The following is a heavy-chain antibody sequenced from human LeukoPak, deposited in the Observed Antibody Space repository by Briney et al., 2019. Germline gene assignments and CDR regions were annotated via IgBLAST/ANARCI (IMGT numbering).Heavy chain of an antibody. V-gene: IGHV3-9*03. CDR2: ISWNSGSI. D-gene: IGHD3-10*01. Sequence: QTGGSLRLSCAASGFTFDDYAMHWVRQAPGKGLEWVSGISWNSGSIGYADSVKGRFTISRDNAKNSLYLQMNSLRAEDMALYYCAKGSPREGYYGSGSYYNVHSWDVWGKGTTVTISS. CDR3: AKGSPREGYYGSGSYYNVHSWDV. CDR1: GFTFDDYA. J-gene: IGHJ6*04.